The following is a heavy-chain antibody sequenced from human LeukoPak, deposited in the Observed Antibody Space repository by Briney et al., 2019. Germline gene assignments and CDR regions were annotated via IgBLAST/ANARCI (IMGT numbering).Heavy chain of an antibody. D-gene: IGHD3-10*01. CDR1: GYTFTSYD. J-gene: IGHJ4*02. V-gene: IGHV1-8*01. Sequence: GASVKVSCKASGYTFTSYDIKWVRQATGQGLEWMGWMNPNSGNTGDAQKFQGRVTVTTNTSISTAYMELSSLRSEDTAVYYCARGPNTMVRGGKPGYWGQGTLVTVSS. CDR3: ARGPNTMVRGGKPGY. CDR2: MNPNSGNT.